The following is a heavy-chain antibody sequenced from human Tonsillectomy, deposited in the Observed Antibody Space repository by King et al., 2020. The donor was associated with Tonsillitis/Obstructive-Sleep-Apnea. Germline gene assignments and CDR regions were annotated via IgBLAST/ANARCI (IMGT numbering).Heavy chain of an antibody. CDR2: IKSESDGGTT. V-gene: IGHV3-15*07. J-gene: IGHJ3*02. D-gene: IGHD4-17*01. CDR1: DFAFSSAW. Sequence: DVQLVESGGGLVKPGGSLRLCCAASDFAFSSAWMNWVRQAPGKGLEWVGRIKSESDGGTTDYAAPVKGRFTISRDDSKNTLYLKMNSLKTEDTAVYYCTTDEYDYGDYYSRHGLAFGIWGPGTMVTVAS. CDR3: TTDEYDYGDYYSRHGLAFGI.